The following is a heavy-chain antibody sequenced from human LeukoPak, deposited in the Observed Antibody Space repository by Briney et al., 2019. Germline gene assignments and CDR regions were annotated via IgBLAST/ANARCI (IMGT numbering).Heavy chain of an antibody. D-gene: IGHD6-13*01. J-gene: IGHJ4*02. Sequence: SETLSLTCTVSGGSITNYYWSWIRQPPGKGLEWIGYIYYSGSTNYNPSLKSRVTISVDTSKNQLSLKLSSVTAADTAVYYCARLGDSSSWSHLDYWGQGTLVTVSS. CDR3: ARLGDSSSWSHLDY. CDR1: GGSITNYY. CDR2: IYYSGST. V-gene: IGHV4-59*08.